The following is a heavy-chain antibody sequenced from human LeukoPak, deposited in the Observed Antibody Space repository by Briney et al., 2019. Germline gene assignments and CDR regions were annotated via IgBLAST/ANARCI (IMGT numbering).Heavy chain of an antibody. CDR3: VRLGPASSGWPESFDY. J-gene: IGHJ4*02. V-gene: IGHV3-7*03. CDR2: IKRDGSEK. D-gene: IGHD6-19*01. CDR1: GFTFNSYW. Sequence: GGSLRLSCAASGFTFNSYWMNWVRQAPGKGLEWVANIKRDGSEKYYVDSVKGRFTISRDNAKNSLDLQMSSLRVEDTAVYYCVRLGPASSGWPESFDYWGQGTLATVSS.